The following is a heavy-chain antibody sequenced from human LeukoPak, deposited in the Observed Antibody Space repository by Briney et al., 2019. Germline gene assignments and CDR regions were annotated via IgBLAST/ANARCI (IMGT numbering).Heavy chain of an antibody. Sequence: PSETLSLTCTVSGASISSYYWSWIRQPPGKGLEWIGFFYYSGSTNYNPSLKSRVTISVDTSKSQFSLKLNSVTAADTAVYYCARAGAYRSSWYGFDYWGQGTLVSVHS. V-gene: IGHV4-59*01. J-gene: IGHJ4*02. CDR1: GASISSYY. CDR3: ARAGAYRSSWYGFDY. CDR2: FYYSGST. D-gene: IGHD6-13*01.